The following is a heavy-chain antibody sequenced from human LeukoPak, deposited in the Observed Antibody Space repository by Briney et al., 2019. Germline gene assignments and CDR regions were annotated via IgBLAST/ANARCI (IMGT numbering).Heavy chain of an antibody. V-gene: IGHV4-4*07. D-gene: IGHD2-15*01. J-gene: IGHJ4*02. CDR2: IYTSGST. CDR1: GGSISSYY. CDR3: ARAGYCSGGSCYSFDY. Sequence: SEILSLTCTVSGGSISSYYWSWIRQPAGKGLEWIGRIYTSGSTNYNPSLKSRVTMSVDTSKNQFSLKLSSVTAADTAVYYCARAGYCSGGSCYSFDYWGQGTLVTVSS.